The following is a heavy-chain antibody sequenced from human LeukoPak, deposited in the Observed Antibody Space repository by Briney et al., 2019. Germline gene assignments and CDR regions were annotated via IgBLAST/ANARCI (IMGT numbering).Heavy chain of an antibody. V-gene: IGHV1-18*01. CDR1: GYIFSNFA. Sequence: ALVKVSCKASGYIFSNFAITWVRQAPGQGLEWVGWVSPYNGNTNYSPKLQSRVTLTTDTPTSTAYMELRSLRSDDTAVYYCARRKGSEVPGNDYWGQGTLVTVSS. J-gene: IGHJ4*02. CDR2: VSPYNGNT. D-gene: IGHD1-1*01. CDR3: ARRKGSEVPGNDY.